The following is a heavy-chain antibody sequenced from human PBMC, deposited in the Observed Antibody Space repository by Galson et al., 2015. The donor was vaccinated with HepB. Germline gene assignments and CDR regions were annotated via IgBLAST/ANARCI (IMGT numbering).Heavy chain of an antibody. CDR1: GYTFTSYG. Sequence: SVKVSCKASGYTFTSYGISWVRQAPGQGLEWMGWISAYNGNTNYAQKLQGRVTMTTDTSTSTAYMELRSLRSDDTAVYYCARGGASPETKDFWSGYYIYYYYYMDVWGKGTTVTVSS. CDR3: ARGGASPETKDFWSGYYIYYYYYMDV. CDR2: ISAYNGNT. V-gene: IGHV1-18*01. D-gene: IGHD3-3*01. J-gene: IGHJ6*03.